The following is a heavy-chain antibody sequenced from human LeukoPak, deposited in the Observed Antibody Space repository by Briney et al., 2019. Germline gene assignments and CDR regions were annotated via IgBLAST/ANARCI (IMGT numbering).Heavy chain of an antibody. CDR2: ISGSGGST. CDR3: AKGGPYDSSQDWFDP. D-gene: IGHD3-22*01. J-gene: IGHJ5*02. CDR1: GFTFSSYG. V-gene: IGHV3-23*01. Sequence: PGGSLRLSCAASGFTFSSYGMSWVRQAPGKGLEWVSAISGSGGSTYYADSVKGRFTISRDNSKNTLYLQMNSLRAEDTAVYYCAKGGPYDSSQDWFDPWGQGTLATVSS.